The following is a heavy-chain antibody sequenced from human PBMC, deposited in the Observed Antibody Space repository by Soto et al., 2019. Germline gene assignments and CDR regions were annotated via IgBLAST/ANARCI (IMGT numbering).Heavy chain of an antibody. CDR1: GFTFSSYG. CDR2: IWYDGSNK. V-gene: IGHV3-33*01. CDR3: ARASRDGYNFDY. D-gene: IGHD5-12*01. J-gene: IGHJ4*02. Sequence: GGSLRLSCAASGFTFSSYGMHWVRQAPGKGLEWVAVIWYDGSNKYYADSVKGRFTISRDNSKNTLYLQMNSLRAEDTAVYYCARASRDGYNFDYWGQGTLVTVSS.